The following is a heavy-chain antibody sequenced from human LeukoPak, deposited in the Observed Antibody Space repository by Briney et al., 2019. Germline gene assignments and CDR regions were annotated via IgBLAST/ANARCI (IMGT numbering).Heavy chain of an antibody. V-gene: IGHV3-23*01. Sequence: GGSLRLSCAASGFTFSDYYMSWIRQAPGKGLEWVSAISESGDRTYYADSVKGRFTISRDNSKNTLYVQMDSLRAEDTAVFYCVREWKIGGYTYGFDYWGQGTLVTVSS. CDR3: VREWKIGGYTYGFDY. CDR2: ISESGDRT. J-gene: IGHJ4*02. CDR1: GFTFSDYY. D-gene: IGHD5-18*01.